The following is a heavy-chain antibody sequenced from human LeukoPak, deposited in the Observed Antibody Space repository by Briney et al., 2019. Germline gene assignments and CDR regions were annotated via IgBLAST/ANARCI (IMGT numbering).Heavy chain of an antibody. CDR1: GGSISRYY. D-gene: IGHD2-21*02. CDR2: IYTSGST. Sequence: PSETLSLTCTVSGGSISRYYWSWIRQPAGNGLEWIGRIYTSGSTNYNPSLKSRVTMSIDTSKNQFSLKLSSVTAADTAVYYCARVMGTYCGGDCFLPDAFDIWGQGTMVTVSS. V-gene: IGHV4-4*07. CDR3: ARVMGTYCGGDCFLPDAFDI. J-gene: IGHJ3*02.